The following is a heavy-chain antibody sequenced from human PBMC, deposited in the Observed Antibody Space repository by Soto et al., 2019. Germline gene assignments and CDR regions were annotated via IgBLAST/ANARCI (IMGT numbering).Heavy chain of an antibody. CDR2: INSDGSGT. D-gene: IGHD3-3*01. Sequence: PWLPHRLSYTAAGFTCRGHGMHWISQPPGKGLVWVSRINSDGSGTTYADSVKGRFTISRDNAKNTLYLQMNSLRAEDTAVYYCARGEIRFLELGGQYYFDNWGQGTLVTVSS. CDR1: GFTCRGHG. J-gene: IGHJ4*02. CDR3: ARGEIRFLELGGQYYFDN. V-gene: IGHV3-74*01.